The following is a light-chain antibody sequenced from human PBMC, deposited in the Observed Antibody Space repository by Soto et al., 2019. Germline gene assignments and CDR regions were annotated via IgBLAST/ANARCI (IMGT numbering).Light chain of an antibody. V-gene: IGLV2-8*01. J-gene: IGLJ1*01. Sequence: QSVLTQPPSASGSPGQSVTISCTGTSFDVGGYNYVSWYQQHPGKAPQVLMYEVSKRPSGVPDRFSGSKSGNTASLTVSGLQAEDEADYYCSAHAGSPYLYVFGSGTKVTVL. CDR1: SFDVGGYNY. CDR2: EVS. CDR3: SAHAGSPYLYV.